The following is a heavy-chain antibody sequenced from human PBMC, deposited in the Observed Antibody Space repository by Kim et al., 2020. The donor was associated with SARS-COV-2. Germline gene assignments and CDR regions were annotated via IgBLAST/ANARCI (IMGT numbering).Heavy chain of an antibody. V-gene: IGHV3-23*01. CDR3: AKSSTSWYEGRSLYYGLGV. J-gene: IGHJ6*02. CDR1: GFTFTSYA. D-gene: IGHD6-13*01. Sequence: GGSLRLSCVASGFTFTSYAMNWVRQAPGKGLEWVSVLSGSGDTSYYADSVKGRFTISRDTSKNALYLQMNSLRVEDTAVYYCAKSSTSWYEGRSLYYGLGVWGQGTTVTVSS. CDR2: LSGSGDTS.